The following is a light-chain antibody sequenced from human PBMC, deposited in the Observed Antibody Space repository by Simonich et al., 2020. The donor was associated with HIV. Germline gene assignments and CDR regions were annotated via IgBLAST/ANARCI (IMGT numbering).Light chain of an antibody. Sequence: QSVLTQPPSASGTPGQRVTTSCSGSGSTIGSNTVNWYQQLPGTAPKLLIYSNNQRPSGVPDRFSGSKSGTSASRAISGLQSEDEADYYCAAWDDSLNGVVFGGGTKLTVL. CDR3: AAWDDSLNGVV. J-gene: IGLJ2*01. CDR2: SNN. V-gene: IGLV1-44*01. CDR1: GSTIGSNT.